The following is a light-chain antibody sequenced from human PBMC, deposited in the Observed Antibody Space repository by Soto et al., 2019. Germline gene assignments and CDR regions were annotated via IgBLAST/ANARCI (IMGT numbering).Light chain of an antibody. CDR3: CSYAGSSTWV. J-gene: IGLJ3*02. V-gene: IGLV2-23*02. Sequence: QSVLTQPASVSGSPGQSITISCTGTRSDVGGYNHVSWYQQHPGKAPKLMIYDVNKRPSGVSNHFSGSKSGNTASLTISGLQVEDDADYYCCSYAGSSTWVFGGGTKLTVL. CDR2: DVN. CDR1: RSDVGGYNH.